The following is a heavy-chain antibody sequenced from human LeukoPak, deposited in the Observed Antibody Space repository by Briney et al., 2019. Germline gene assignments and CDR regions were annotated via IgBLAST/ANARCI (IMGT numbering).Heavy chain of an antibody. Sequence: GESLKISCKGSGYSFTSNWIGWVRQMPGKGQEWMGIIYPGDSDTRYSPSFQGQVTISADKSISTAYLQWRSLKASDTAMYYCATLGYSSSFIGRFDPWGQGTLVTVSS. J-gene: IGHJ5*02. CDR3: ATLGYSSSFIGRFDP. CDR1: GYSFTSNW. D-gene: IGHD6-6*01. CDR2: IYPGDSDT. V-gene: IGHV5-51*01.